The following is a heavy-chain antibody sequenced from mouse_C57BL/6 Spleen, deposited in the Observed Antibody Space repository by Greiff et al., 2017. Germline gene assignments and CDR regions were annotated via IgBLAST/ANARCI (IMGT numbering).Heavy chain of an antibody. D-gene: IGHD2-4*01. Sequence: EVQLVESGGDLVKPGGSLKLSCAASGFTFSSYGMSWVRQTPDKRLEWVATISSGGSYTYYPDSVKGRFTISRDNAKNTLYLQMSSLKSEDTAMYYCARLGIYYDYDGSLFAYWGQGTLVTVSA. J-gene: IGHJ3*01. CDR3: ARLGIYYDYDGSLFAY. V-gene: IGHV5-6*01. CDR1: GFTFSSYG. CDR2: ISSGGSYT.